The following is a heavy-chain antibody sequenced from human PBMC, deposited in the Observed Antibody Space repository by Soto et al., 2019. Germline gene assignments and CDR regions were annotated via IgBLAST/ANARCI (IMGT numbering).Heavy chain of an antibody. V-gene: IGHV5-51*01. CDR3: ARHQGEQSAFDI. CDR1: GYDFTFYW. CDR2: IYPDDSDT. J-gene: IGHJ3*02. D-gene: IGHD3-16*01. Sequence: PGESLKISCEASGYDFTFYWIDWVRQLPGKGLEWMGIIYPDDSDTRYSPSFQGQVTISADKSITTAFLQWSSLEASDTGMYYCARHQGEQSAFDIWGQGTMVTVSS.